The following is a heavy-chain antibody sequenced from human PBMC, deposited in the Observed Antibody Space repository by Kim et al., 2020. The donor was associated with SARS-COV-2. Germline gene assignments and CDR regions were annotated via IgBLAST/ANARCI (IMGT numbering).Heavy chain of an antibody. D-gene: IGHD3-22*01. J-gene: IGHJ4*01. CDR2: FSCIGGSS. CDR1: GFTFSSYA. CDR3: SISYYFIIGYYPFD. Sequence: GGSLRLSCAASGFTFSSYAMSWVRQAPGKGLEWVSAFSCIGGSSYYADSVKCRFTFSRDNSNHTLYLHMNTLIADVSAVFYFSISYYFIIGYYPFD. V-gene: IGHV3-23*01.